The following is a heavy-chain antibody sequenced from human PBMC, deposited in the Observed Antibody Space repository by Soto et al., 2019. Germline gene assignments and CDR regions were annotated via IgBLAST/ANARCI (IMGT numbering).Heavy chain of an antibody. D-gene: IGHD3-3*01. V-gene: IGHV2-5*02. CDR2: IYWDDDK. CDR1: GFSLTTSGVG. J-gene: IGHJ4*02. Sequence: QITLNESGPTVVRPTETLTLTCRFSGFSLTTSGVGVGWIRQSPGKAPEWLALIYWDDDKRYSASLKSRLPITKYTSKNQVVLTVSDLDPTDTATYYCAHRVLRTVFGLVTTTAIYFDFWGQGTPVAVSS. CDR3: AHRVLRTVFGLVTTTAIYFDF.